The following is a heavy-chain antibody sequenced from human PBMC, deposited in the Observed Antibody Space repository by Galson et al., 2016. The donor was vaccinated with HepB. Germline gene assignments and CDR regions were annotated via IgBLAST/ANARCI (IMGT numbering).Heavy chain of an antibody. CDR3: SRSASGSYLRAFDI. D-gene: IGHD1-26*01. V-gene: IGHV3-30*04. CDR1: GFSLSSYI. CDR2: ITFGGTNT. J-gene: IGHJ3*02. Sequence: SLRLSCAASGFSLSSYILHWVRQAPGKGLEWVAVITFGGTNTYYADSVKGRFTLSRDDSKNTLYVQMNSLRPEDTAVYYCSRSASGSYLRAFDIWGQGRKVTVSA.